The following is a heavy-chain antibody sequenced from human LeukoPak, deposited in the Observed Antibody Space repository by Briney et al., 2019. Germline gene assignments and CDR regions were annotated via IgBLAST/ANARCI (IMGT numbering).Heavy chain of an antibody. CDR2: INWNGGST. CDR1: GFTFSDYY. J-gene: IGHJ3*02. D-gene: IGHD1-26*01. Sequence: TGGSLRLSCAASGFTFSDYYMSWIRQAPGKGLEWVSGINWNGGSTGYADSVKGRFTISRDNAKNSLYLQMNSLRAEDTALYYCARDGLLGAFDIWGQGTMVTVSS. CDR3: ARDGLLGAFDI. V-gene: IGHV3-20*04.